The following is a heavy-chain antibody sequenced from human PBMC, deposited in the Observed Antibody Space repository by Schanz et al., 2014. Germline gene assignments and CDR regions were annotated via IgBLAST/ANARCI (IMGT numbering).Heavy chain of an antibody. Sequence: VQLVESGGGVVQPGRSLRLSCAASGFAFSVYGMHWVRQAPGKGLEWVAVIWSDGSGKYYADSVKGRFTISRDNSKNTLYLQMNSLRAEDTAVYYCARDLEGYDGGGGGFDPWGQGTLVTVSS. J-gene: IGHJ5*02. D-gene: IGHD2-21*01. V-gene: IGHV3-33*01. CDR1: GFAFSVYG. CDR2: IWSDGSGK. CDR3: ARDLEGYDGGGGGFDP.